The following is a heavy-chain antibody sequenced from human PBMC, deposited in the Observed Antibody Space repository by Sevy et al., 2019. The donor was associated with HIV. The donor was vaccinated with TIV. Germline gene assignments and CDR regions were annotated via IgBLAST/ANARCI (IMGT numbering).Heavy chain of an antibody. CDR1: GGTFNSYI. CDR2: ITPILGTT. D-gene: IGHD1-26*01. J-gene: IGHJ4*02. CDR3: ARWSISLDY. Sequence: ASVKVSCKASGGTFNSYIVSWVRQAPGQGLEWTGGITPILGTTNYAQKFEGRFTITADESTNTVYMQMNSLKSEDTAVYYCARWSISLDYWGQGTLVTVSS. V-gene: IGHV1-69*13.